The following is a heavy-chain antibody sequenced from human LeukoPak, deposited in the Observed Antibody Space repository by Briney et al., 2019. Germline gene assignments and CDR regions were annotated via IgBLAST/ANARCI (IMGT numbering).Heavy chain of an antibody. Sequence: GGSLRLSCAVSGLTLSANYMTWVRRAPGKGLEWVAVIYIDGTTYYLDSVKGRFTISRHNSENTLFLQMDSLRPEDTAVYYCARGFTKRNFDSRVYYRLSFDYWGQGALVTVSS. D-gene: IGHD3-22*01. CDR1: GLTLSANY. CDR3: ARGFTKRNFDSRVYYRLSFDY. J-gene: IGHJ4*02. V-gene: IGHV3-53*04. CDR2: IYIDGTT.